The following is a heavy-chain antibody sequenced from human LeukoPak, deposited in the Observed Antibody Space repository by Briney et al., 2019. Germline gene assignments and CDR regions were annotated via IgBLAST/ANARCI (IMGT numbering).Heavy chain of an antibody. D-gene: IGHD3-3*01. V-gene: IGHV1-18*01. J-gene: IGHJ4*02. CDR2: ISAYNGNT. Sequence: APVKVSCKASGYTFTSYGISWVRQAPGQGLEWMGWISAYNGNTNYAQKLQGRVTMTTDTSTSTAYMELRSLRSDDTAVYYCARAIFGVVSRYYFDYWGQGTLVTVSS. CDR1: GYTFTSYG. CDR3: ARAIFGVVSRYYFDY.